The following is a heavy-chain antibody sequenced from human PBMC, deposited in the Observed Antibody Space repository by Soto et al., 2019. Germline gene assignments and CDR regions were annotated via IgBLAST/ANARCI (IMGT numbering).Heavy chain of an antibody. J-gene: IGHJ6*02. V-gene: IGHV3-30*03. CDR1: GFTFSSYG. Sequence: QVQLVESGGGVVQPGRSLRLSCAASGFTFSSYGMHWVRQAPGKGLEWVAVISYDGSNKYYADSVKGRFTISRDNSKNTLYLQMNSLRAEDTAVYYCALVGATGGMDVWGQGTTVTVSS. CDR2: ISYDGSNK. CDR3: ALVGATGGMDV. D-gene: IGHD1-26*01.